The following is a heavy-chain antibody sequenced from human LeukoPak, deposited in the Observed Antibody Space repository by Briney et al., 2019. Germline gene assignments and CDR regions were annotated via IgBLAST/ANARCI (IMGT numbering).Heavy chain of an antibody. CDR3: TKLKGWYGEGFFDY. CDR2: LYSGGAT. D-gene: IGHD6-19*01. V-gene: IGHV3-53*01. CDR1: GFTVSSNY. J-gene: IGHJ4*02. Sequence: GGSLRLSCAASGFTVSSNYLSWVRQPAGKGLEWVSVLYSGGATFYADSVKGRFTISRDTSKNTLYLQMNDLRADDTAVYYCTKLKGWYGEGFFDYWGQGTLVTVSS.